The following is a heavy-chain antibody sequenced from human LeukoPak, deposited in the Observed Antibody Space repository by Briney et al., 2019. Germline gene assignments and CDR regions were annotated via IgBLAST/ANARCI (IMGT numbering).Heavy chain of an antibody. D-gene: IGHD3-3*01. J-gene: IGHJ6*02. V-gene: IGHV3-23*01. CDR1: GFTFSSYA. Sequence: GGSLRLSCAASGFTFSSYAMSWVRQAPGKGQEWVSAISGSGGSTYYADSVKGRFTISRDNSKNTLYLQMNSLRAEDTAVYYCAKDAVTIFGVVIAPYYYYGMDVWGQGTTVTVSS. CDR2: ISGSGGST. CDR3: AKDAVTIFGVVIAPYYYYGMDV.